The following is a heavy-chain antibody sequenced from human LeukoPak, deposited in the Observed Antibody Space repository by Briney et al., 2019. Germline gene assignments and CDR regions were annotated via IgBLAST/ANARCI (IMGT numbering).Heavy chain of an antibody. CDR2: IYYSGST. Sequence: PSETLSLTCTVSGGSISSRSYYWGWIRQPPGKGLEWIGSIYYSGSTYYNPSLKSRVTISVDTSKNQFSLKLSSVTAADTAVYYCASTGRYFDLIWFDPWGQGTLVTVSS. J-gene: IGHJ5*02. V-gene: IGHV4-39*01. CDR3: ASTGRYFDLIWFDP. CDR1: GGSISSRSYY. D-gene: IGHD3-9*01.